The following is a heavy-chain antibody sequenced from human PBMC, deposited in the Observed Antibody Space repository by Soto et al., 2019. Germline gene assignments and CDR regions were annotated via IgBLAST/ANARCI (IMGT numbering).Heavy chain of an antibody. J-gene: IGHJ6*02. CDR2: ISNTARTI. V-gene: IGHV3-48*02. CDR3: ARDGSRGYDMDV. CDR1: GFDFSNYN. D-gene: IGHD1-1*01. Sequence: GGSLRLSCAGSGFDFSNYNMDWVRQAPGKGLEWISYISNTARTIFYADSVKGRFTISRDNARNSLFLQMNSLRDEDTAVYYYARDGSRGYDMDVWGQGTTVTVSS.